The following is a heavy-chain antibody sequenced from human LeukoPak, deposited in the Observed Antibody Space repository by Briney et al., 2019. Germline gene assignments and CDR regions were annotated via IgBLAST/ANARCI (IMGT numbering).Heavy chain of an antibody. J-gene: IGHJ4*02. CDR3: AKDWYDITYYFDY. CDR2: ISYDGSNK. V-gene: IGHV3-30*04. Sequence: PGGSLRLSCAASEFTFSSYVMHWVRQAPGKGLEWVAVISYDGSNKYYADSVKGRFTISRDNSKNTLYLQMNSLRAEDTAVYYCAKDWYDITYYFDYWGQGTLVTVSS. D-gene: IGHD3-9*01. CDR1: EFTFSSYV.